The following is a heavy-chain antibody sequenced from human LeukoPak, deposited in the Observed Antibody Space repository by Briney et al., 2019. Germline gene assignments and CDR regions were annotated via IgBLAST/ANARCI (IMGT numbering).Heavy chain of an antibody. Sequence: ASVKVSCKASGYTFTSYGISWVRQAPGQGREWMGWVSVYNGKIHYAQKLQGRVTMTTDTFTSTAYMETRSLTSDDTAIYYCAREAPSVAVAGGPDYWGQGTIVSVSS. CDR3: AREAPSVAVAGGPDY. J-gene: IGHJ4*02. CDR2: VSVYNGKI. D-gene: IGHD6-19*01. CDR1: GYTFTSYG. V-gene: IGHV1-18*01.